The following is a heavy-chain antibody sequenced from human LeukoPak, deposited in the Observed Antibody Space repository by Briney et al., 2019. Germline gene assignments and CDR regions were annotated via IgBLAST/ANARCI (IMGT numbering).Heavy chain of an antibody. CDR3: ARRHTSYWYFDL. J-gene: IGHJ2*01. CDR1: GFTFGDYA. D-gene: IGHD1-1*01. CDR2: ISYDGSNK. Sequence: GGSLRLSCTASGFTFGDYAMSWFRQAPGKGLEWVAVISYDGSNKYYADSVKGRFAISRDNAKNSLYLQMNSLRAEDTAVYYCARRHTSYWYFDLWGRGTLVTVSS. V-gene: IGHV3-30*09.